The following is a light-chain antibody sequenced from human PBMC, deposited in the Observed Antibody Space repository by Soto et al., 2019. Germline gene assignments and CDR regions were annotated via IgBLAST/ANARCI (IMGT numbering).Light chain of an antibody. CDR1: QGISNY. Sequence: DIQMTQSPSSLSASVGDRVTITCRASQGISNYLAWYQQQPGKVPKLLIYVASTLQSGVPSRFSGSGSGTDFTLTISSLQPEDVETYYCQKYNSAPWTFGQGTKVEIK. CDR2: VAS. CDR3: QKYNSAPWT. V-gene: IGKV1-27*01. J-gene: IGKJ1*01.